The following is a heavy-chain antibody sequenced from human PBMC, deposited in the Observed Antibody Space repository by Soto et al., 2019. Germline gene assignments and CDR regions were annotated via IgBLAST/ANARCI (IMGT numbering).Heavy chain of an antibody. D-gene: IGHD2-15*01. CDR2: ISYDGSNT. J-gene: IGHJ4*02. V-gene: IGHV3-30*18. CDR3: AKDAETPAVVVVAVKGYFDY. Sequence: QVQLVESGGGVVQPGRSLRLSCAASGFTFSSYGMHWVRQAPGKGLEWVAVISYDGSNTYYADSVKGRFTISRDNSNNTLYLQMNSLRAEDTAVYYCAKDAETPAVVVVAVKGYFDYWCQGTMVTVSS. CDR1: GFTFSSYG.